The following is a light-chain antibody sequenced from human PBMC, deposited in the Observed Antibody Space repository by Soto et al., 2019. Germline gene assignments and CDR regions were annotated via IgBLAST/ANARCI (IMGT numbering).Light chain of an antibody. CDR3: ISYTTTNTYV. J-gene: IGLJ1*01. CDR1: SSDVGGHNF. V-gene: IGLV2-14*01. CDR2: LVT. Sequence: QSVLTQPASVSASPGQSITISCTGTSSDVGGHNFVSWYQHHPGKAPRLIIFLVTNRPSGVSNRFSASKSGSTASLTISGLQAEDEADYYCISYTTTNTYVLGTGTKVTVL.